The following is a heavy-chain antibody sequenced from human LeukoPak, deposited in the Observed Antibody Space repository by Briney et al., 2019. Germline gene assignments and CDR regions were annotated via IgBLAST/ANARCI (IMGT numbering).Heavy chain of an antibody. J-gene: IGHJ4*02. V-gene: IGHV3-23*01. CDR2: ISGSGDIT. CDR3: ARDKIAGATHFDY. D-gene: IGHD1-26*01. CDR1: GFTFSSYG. Sequence: GGSLRLSCAASGFTFSSYGMSWVRQAPGKGLEWVSAISGSGDITSYADSVKGRFTISRDNSKNTLYLQMNSLRVEDTALYYCARDKIAGATHFDYWGQGTLVTVSS.